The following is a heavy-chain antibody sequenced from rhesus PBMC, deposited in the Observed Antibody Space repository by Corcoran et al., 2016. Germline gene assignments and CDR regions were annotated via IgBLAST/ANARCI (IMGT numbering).Heavy chain of an antibody. D-gene: IGHD6-25*01. CDR1: GGSLSRGYG. V-gene: IGHV4S7*01. CDR3: ARVPGIAAAGSFDY. Sequence: VQLTESGPGLVTPSATLSLTCAVSGGSLSRGYGWGWIRRPPGSAREWIVTIYRSTRNTYYDPSLNSRVTSSKETAKNQLSLNLSSVTAADTAVYYCARVPGIAAAGSFDYWGQGVLVTVSS. J-gene: IGHJ4*01. CDR2: IYRSTRNT.